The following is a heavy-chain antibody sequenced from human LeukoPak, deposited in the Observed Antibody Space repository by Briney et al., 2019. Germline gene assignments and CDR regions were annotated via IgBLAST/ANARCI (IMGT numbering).Heavy chain of an antibody. D-gene: IGHD6-13*01. V-gene: IGHV4-39*01. CDR1: GGSISSSSYY. CDR3: ARHALAAAGTFNYFDY. J-gene: IGHJ4*02. CDR2: IYYSGST. Sequence: PSETLSLTCTVSGGSISSSSYYWGWIRQPPGKGLEWIGSIYYSGSTYYNPSLKSRVTISADTSKNQFSLKLSSVTAADTAVYYCARHALAAAGTFNYFDYWGQGTLVTVSS.